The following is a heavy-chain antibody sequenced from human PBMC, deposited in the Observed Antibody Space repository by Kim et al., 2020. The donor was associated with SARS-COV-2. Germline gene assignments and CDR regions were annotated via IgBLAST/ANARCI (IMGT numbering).Heavy chain of an antibody. Sequence: SETLSLPCTVSGGSIRSYYWSWIRQPPGKGLEWIAYIYYSGSTNYTPSLKSRVTISVDTSKNQFSLKLSSVTAADTTVYYCARGFDYWGQGTLVTVSS. CDR3: ARGFDY. CDR1: GGSIRSYY. V-gene: IGHV4-59*01. J-gene: IGHJ4*02. CDR2: IYYSGST.